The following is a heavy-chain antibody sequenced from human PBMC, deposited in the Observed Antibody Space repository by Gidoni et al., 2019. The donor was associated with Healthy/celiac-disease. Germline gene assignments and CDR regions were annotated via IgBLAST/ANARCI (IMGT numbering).Heavy chain of an antibody. V-gene: IGHV3-33*01. CDR2: IWYDGSNK. CDR1: GFTFCTPG. CDR3: AREDSSGYYLGLDYYYGMDV. Sequence: QLVESGGGGAPPGRSLGLPGAASGFTFCTPGMPWVRQAPGKGLEWVAVIWYDGSNKYYADSVKGRFTISRDNSKNTLYLQMNSLGAEDTAVYYCAREDSSGYYLGLDYYYGMDVWGQGTTVTVSS. D-gene: IGHD3-22*01. J-gene: IGHJ6*02.